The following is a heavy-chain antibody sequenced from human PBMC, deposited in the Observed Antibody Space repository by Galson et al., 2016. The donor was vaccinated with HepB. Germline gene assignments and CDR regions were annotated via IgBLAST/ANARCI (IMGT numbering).Heavy chain of an antibody. CDR1: GGSVSSGGYF. J-gene: IGHJ4*02. Sequence: SETLSLTCTVSGGSVSSGGYFWSWIRQPPGKGLEWIGYFYSSENTNYNPSLRSRVTISRDTSGNQFSLKLTSVTAADTAVYYCARDQHGSFFAYWGQGTLVTVSS. V-gene: IGHV4-61*08. CDR3: ARDQHGSFFAY. D-gene: IGHD3-10*01. CDR2: FYSSENT.